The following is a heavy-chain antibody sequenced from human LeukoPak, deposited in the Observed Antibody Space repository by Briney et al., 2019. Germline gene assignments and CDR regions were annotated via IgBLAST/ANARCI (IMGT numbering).Heavy chain of an antibody. CDR1: GFTFSSYS. D-gene: IGHD1-26*01. Sequence: GGSLRLSCAASGFTFSSYSMNWVRQAPGKGLEWVSYISSSSSTIYYADSVKGRFTVSRDNAKNSLYLQMNSLRAEDTAVYCCARISGSYYPDAFDIWGQGSVVTVSS. CDR3: ARISGSYYPDAFDI. V-gene: IGHV3-48*01. J-gene: IGHJ3*02. CDR2: ISSSSSTI.